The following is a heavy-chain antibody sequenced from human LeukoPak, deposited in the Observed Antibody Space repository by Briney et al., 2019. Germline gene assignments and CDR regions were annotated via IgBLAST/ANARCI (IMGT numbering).Heavy chain of an antibody. CDR2: INPSGGST. CDR1: GYTFTSYY. Sequence: ASVTVSCKASGYTFTSYYMHWVRQAPGQGLEWMGIINPSGGSTSYAQKFQGRVTMTRDMSTSTVYMELSSLRSEDTAVYYCARDRVATIDYWGQGTLVTVSS. CDR3: ARDRVATIDY. V-gene: IGHV1-46*01. D-gene: IGHD5-24*01. J-gene: IGHJ4*02.